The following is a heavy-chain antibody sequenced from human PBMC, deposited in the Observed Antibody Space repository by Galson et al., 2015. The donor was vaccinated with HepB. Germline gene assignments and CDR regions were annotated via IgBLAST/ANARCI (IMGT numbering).Heavy chain of an antibody. D-gene: IGHD6-13*01. CDR3: ARHDKENVAAAGNVY. J-gene: IGHJ4*02. Sequence: QSGAEVKKPGESLRISCKGSGYSFTSYWISWVRQMPGKGLEWMGRIDPSDSYTNYSPSFQGHVTISADKSISTAYLQWSSLKASDTAMYYCARHDKENVAAAGNVYWGQGTLVTVSS. V-gene: IGHV5-10-1*01. CDR2: IDPSDSYT. CDR1: GYSFTSYW.